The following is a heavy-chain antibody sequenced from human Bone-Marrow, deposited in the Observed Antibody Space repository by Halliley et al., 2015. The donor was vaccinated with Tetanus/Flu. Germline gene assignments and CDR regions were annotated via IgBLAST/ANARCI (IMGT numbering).Heavy chain of an antibody. CDR2: IYYGGST. J-gene: IGHJ2*01. CDR1: GGSMGSYY. V-gene: IGHV4-59*01. Sequence: TLSLTCSVSGGSMGSYYWTWIRQSPGKGPEWIGYIYYGGSTDYNPSLKSRVTIDRSNNEFSLKLSSVTAADTAVYYCARGRVYGDFGYFDFWGRGSLVNVSS. D-gene: IGHD4-17*01. CDR3: ARGRVYGDFGYFDF.